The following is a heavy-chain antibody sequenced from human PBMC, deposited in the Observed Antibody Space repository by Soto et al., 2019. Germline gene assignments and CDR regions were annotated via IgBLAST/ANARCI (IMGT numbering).Heavy chain of an antibody. CDR1: GGSISSGGYC. CDR3: ARDRDGYTAY. CDR2: IYYSGST. J-gene: IGHJ4*02. D-gene: IGHD5-12*01. Sequence: PSETLSLTCTVSGGSISSGGYCWSLIRQHPGKGLEWIGYIYYSGSTYYNPSLKSRVTISVDTSKNQFSLKLSSVTAADTAVYYWARDRDGYTAYWAQGTLVPVSS. V-gene: IGHV4-31*03.